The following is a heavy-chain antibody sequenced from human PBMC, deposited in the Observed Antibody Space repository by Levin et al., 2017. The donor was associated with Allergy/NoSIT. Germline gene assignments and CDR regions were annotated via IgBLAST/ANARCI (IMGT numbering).Heavy chain of an antibody. J-gene: IGHJ6*02. V-gene: IGHV4-59*01. Sequence: SQTLSLTCTVSGGSISSSSWNWIRQAPGKGLEWIGYIYYSGSTNYNPSLKSRVTISIDPSKNHFSLRLSSVTAADTAVYHCARVDHLYYYQGMDVWGQGTTVTVSS. CDR1: GGSISSSS. D-gene: IGHD1-14*01. CDR3: ARVDHLYYYQGMDV. CDR2: IYYSGST.